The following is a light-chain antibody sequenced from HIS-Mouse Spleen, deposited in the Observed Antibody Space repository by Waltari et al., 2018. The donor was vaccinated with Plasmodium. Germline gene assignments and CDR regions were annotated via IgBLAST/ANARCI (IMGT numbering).Light chain of an antibody. CDR3: QQYNNWPAWT. CDR2: GAS. J-gene: IGKJ1*01. Sequence: EIVMTQSPATLSVSPGERATLSCRASQSVSSNLAWYQQKPGQAPRLLISGASTRATGIPARFSSGGSGTEFTLTISSLQSEDFAVYYCQQYNNWPAWTFGQGTKVEIK. CDR1: QSVSSN. V-gene: IGKV3-15*01.